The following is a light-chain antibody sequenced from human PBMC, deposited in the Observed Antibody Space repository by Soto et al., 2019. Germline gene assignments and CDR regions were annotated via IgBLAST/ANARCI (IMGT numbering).Light chain of an antibody. J-gene: IGLJ3*02. CDR2: SNN. CDR1: NSNIGSNT. CDR3: AAWDDSLNGV. Sequence: QSALTQPPSASGTPGQRVTISCSGSNSNIGSNTVNWYQQLPGTAPKLLIYSNNQRPSGVPDRFSGSKSGTSASLAISGLQSEDEADYYCAAWDDSLNGVFGGGTKLTVL. V-gene: IGLV1-44*01.